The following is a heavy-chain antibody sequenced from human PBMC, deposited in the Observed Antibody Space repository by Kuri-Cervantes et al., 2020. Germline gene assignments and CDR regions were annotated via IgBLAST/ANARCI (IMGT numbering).Heavy chain of an antibody. Sequence: GESLKISCAASGFTFSSYGMHWVRQAPGKGLEWVAVISYDGSNKYYADSVKGRFTISRDNSKNTLYLQMNSLRAEDTAVYYCAKDRGDIVVVTVHDAFDIWGQGTMVTVSS. D-gene: IGHD2-21*02. CDR1: GFTFSSYG. CDR2: ISYDGSNK. CDR3: AKDRGDIVVVTVHDAFDI. J-gene: IGHJ3*02. V-gene: IGHV3-30*18.